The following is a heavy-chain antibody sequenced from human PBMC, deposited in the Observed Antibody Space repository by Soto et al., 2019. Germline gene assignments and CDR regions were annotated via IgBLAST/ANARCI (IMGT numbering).Heavy chain of an antibody. Sequence: EVQLVESGGGLVQPGRSLRLSCAASGFTFDDYAMHWVRQAPGKGLEWVAGISWNSGRIGYADSVKCRFPISRDNAKNALYLQMHSLRAEDTALSYCAKGLTVQSGWSVDYFDYWGQGTLVSVSS. J-gene: IGHJ4*02. CDR2: ISWNSGRI. CDR1: GFTFDDYA. CDR3: AKGLTVQSGWSVDYFDY. D-gene: IGHD6-19*01. V-gene: IGHV3-9*01.